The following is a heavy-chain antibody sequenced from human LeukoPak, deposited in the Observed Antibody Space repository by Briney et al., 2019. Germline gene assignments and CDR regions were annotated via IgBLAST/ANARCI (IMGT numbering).Heavy chain of an antibody. D-gene: IGHD3-3*01. CDR1: GFSFTNFW. CDR3: AREDSGVWDYDFWSGYQGYYFDY. Sequence: PGGSLRLSCAVSGFSFTNFWMSWVRQAPGRGLEWVANIKQDGSEKYYVDSVKGRFTISRDNAKNSLYLQMNSLRAEDTAVYYCAREDSGVWDYDFWSGYQGYYFDYWGQGTLVTVSS. CDR2: IKQDGSEK. V-gene: IGHV3-7*01. J-gene: IGHJ4*02.